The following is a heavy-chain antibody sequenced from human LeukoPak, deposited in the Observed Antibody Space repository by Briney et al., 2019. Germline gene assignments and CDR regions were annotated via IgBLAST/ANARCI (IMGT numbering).Heavy chain of an antibody. CDR1: GFTFDDYA. J-gene: IGHJ4*02. CDR3: AKVGGSGSYPTIDY. V-gene: IGHV3-7*01. D-gene: IGHD3-10*01. CDR2: IKQDGSEK. Sequence: GGSLRLSCAASGFTFDDYAMHWVRQAPGKGLEWVANIKQDGSEKYYVDSVKGRFTISRDNAKNSLYLQMNSLRAEDTAVYYCAKVGGSGSYPTIDYWGQGTLVTVSS.